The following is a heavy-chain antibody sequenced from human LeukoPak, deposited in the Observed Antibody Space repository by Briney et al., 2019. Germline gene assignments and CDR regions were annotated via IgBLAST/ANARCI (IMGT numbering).Heavy chain of an antibody. Sequence: GGSLRLSCAASGFTFSSYEMNWVRRAPGKGLEWVSYISTSGGAIYYADSVKGRFTISRDNAKNSLHLQMNSLRAEDTAVYYCGRGSGSGTSPGESDFDICGQGKRVIVSS. CDR2: ISTSGGAI. V-gene: IGHV3-48*03. J-gene: IGHJ3*02. D-gene: IGHD6-19*01. CDR3: GRGSGSGTSPGESDFDI. CDR1: GFTFSSYE.